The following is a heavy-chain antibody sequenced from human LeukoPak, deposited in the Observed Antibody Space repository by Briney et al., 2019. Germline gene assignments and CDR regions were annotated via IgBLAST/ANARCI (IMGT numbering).Heavy chain of an antibody. CDR3: ARQSIVVPAAIVSFDP. Sequence: SVKVSCKASGYTFTNYGISWVRQAPGQGLEWMGGIIPIFGTANYAQKFQGRVTITADESTSTAYMELSSLRSEDTAVYYCARQSIVVPAAIVSFDPWGQGTLVTVSS. CDR2: IIPIFGTA. CDR1: GYTFTNYG. J-gene: IGHJ5*02. D-gene: IGHD2-2*01. V-gene: IGHV1-69*13.